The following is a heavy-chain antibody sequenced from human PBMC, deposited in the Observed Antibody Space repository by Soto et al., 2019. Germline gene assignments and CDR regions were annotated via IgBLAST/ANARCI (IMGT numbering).Heavy chain of an antibody. J-gene: IGHJ4*02. D-gene: IGHD3-3*01. CDR3: ARGGQDFWSGPFDY. CDR1: GGSVSSGSYY. CDR2: IYYSGST. V-gene: IGHV4-61*01. Sequence: PSETLSLTCTVSGGSVSSGSYYWSWIRQPPGKGLEWIGYIYYSGSTNYNPSLKSRITMSADTSRNQFSLKLNSVTAADTAVYYCARGGQDFWSGPFDYWGQGALVTVSS.